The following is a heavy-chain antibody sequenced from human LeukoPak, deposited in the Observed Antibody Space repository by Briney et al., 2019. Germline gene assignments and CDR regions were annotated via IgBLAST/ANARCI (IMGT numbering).Heavy chain of an antibody. V-gene: IGHV1-8*01. Sequence: ASVKVSCKASGYTFTSYDINWVRQATGQGLEWMGWTSPKSGNTGYAPKFQDRVAMTRDTSISTAYMELNSLRSEDTAVYYCVRTPPNWGADYWGRGTLVTVSS. CDR3: VRTPPNWGADY. D-gene: IGHD7-27*01. J-gene: IGHJ4*02. CDR2: TSPKSGNT. CDR1: GYTFTSYD.